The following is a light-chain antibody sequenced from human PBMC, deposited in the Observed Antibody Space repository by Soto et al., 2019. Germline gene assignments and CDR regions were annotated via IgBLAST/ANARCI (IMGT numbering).Light chain of an antibody. CDR1: RGVSANY. V-gene: IGKV3-20*01. CDR2: GAS. Sequence: EVVMTQSPATRSVSAGDTATLSCRASRGVSANYLAWYQQKPGQAPTLLIYGASIRAAGIPDRFSGSGSGTDFNLTIRRLEPDDFAVYYCQQYGSSPRTFGQGTKVDIK. CDR3: QQYGSSPRT. J-gene: IGKJ1*01.